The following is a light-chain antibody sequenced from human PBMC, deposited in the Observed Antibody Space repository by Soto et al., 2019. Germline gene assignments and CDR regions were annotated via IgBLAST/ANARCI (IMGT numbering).Light chain of an antibody. CDR2: GAS. CDR3: QQYNNWPRRT. Sequence: EIVMTQSPATLSVSPGERATLYCRASQSVSSNLAWYQQKPGQAPRLLIYGASTRATGIPARFSGSGSGTEFTLTISSLQSEDFAVYYCQQYNNWPRRTFGQGTKVEIK. CDR1: QSVSSN. V-gene: IGKV3-15*01. J-gene: IGKJ1*01.